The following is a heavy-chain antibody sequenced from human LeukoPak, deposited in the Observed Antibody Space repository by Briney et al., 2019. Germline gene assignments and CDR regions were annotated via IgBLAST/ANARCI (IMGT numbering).Heavy chain of an antibody. J-gene: IGHJ4*02. CDR3: ARSTGGGSSSY. CDR1: GFTFSSYW. D-gene: IGHD6-13*01. Sequence: PGGSLRLSCAASGFTFSSYWMQWVRQVPGKGLLWVSRINSDGSSTSYADSVKGQFTISRDNAKNTVYLQMNSLRVEDTAVYYCARSTGGGSSSYWGQGTLVTVSS. V-gene: IGHV3-74*01. CDR2: INSDGSST.